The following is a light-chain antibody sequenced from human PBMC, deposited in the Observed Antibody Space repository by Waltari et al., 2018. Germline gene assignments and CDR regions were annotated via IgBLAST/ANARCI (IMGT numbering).Light chain of an antibody. J-gene: IGLJ1*01. CDR3: QVWASGTYI. CDR1: NIGSKS. Sequence: SYELTDSISVSVALGQTAKIACGGDNIGSKSVHWYQQKPGQPPILVIYRDIRRPSGIPERFSGSNSGKTATLTISRAQVVDEADYFCQVWASGTYIFAGGTKLTVL. CDR2: RDI. V-gene: IGLV3-9*01.